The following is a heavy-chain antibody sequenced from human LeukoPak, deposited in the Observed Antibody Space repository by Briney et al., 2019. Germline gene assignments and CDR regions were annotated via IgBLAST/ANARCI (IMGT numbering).Heavy chain of an antibody. CDR1: GGSISSGSSY. J-gene: IGHJ4*02. CDR3: TRGSITVDH. Sequence: SQTLSLTCTVSGGSISSGSSYWSWTRQPAGKGLEWIGRMYTSGSTNYNPSLKSRVTISVDTSKNQFSLKMTSVTAADTAVYYCTRGSITVDHWGQGTLVTVSS. V-gene: IGHV4-61*02. CDR2: MYTSGST. D-gene: IGHD6-19*01.